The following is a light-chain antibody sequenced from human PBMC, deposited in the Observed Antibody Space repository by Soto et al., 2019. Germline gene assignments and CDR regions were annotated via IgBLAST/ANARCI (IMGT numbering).Light chain of an antibody. V-gene: IGLV2-23*01. Sequence: QSVLTQPASVSGSPGQLITISCTGTSSDVGSYNLVSWYQQHPGKAPKLMIYEGSKRPSGVSNRFSGSKSGNTASLTISGLQAEDEADYYCCSYAGSSILFGGGTK. CDR1: SSDVGSYNL. CDR3: CSYAGSSIL. CDR2: EGS. J-gene: IGLJ2*01.